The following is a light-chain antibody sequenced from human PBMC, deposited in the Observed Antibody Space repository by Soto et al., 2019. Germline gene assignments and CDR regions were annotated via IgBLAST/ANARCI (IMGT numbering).Light chain of an antibody. V-gene: IGLV4-69*02. CDR1: SGHSTYA. J-gene: IGLJ1*01. Sequence: QSVLTQSPSASASLGASVKLTCTLSSGHSTYAIAWHQQQAEKGPRFLMKLNNAGSHSKGDGIPDRFSGSSSGAERYLTISSLQSEDEADYYCQTWGTGLYVVGAGTKLTVL. CDR3: QTWGTGLYV. CDR2: LNNAGSH.